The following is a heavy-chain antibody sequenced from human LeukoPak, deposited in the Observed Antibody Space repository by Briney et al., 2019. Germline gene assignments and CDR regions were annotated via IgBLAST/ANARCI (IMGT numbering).Heavy chain of an antibody. D-gene: IGHD2-2*01. CDR2: INHSGST. V-gene: IGHV4-34*01. CDR3: ARVEGDCSSTSCYHDY. CDR1: GGSFSGYY. Sequence: SETLSLTCAVYGGSFSGYYWSWIRQPPGKGLEWIGEINHSGSTNYNPSLKSRVTISVDTSKNQFSLKLSSVTAADTAVYYCARVEGDCSSTSCYHDYWGQGTLVTVSS. J-gene: IGHJ4*02.